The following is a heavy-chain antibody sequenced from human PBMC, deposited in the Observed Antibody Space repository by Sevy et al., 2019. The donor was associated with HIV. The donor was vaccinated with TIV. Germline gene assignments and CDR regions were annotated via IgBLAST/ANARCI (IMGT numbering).Heavy chain of an antibody. J-gene: IGHJ4*02. CDR2: INQAGSVK. Sequence: GGSLRLSCAASGFNLNSYWMSWVRQAPGKGLEWGANINQAGSVKYYVGSVKGRFTISRDNARNSLFLRMGSLRAEDTALYYCVRAIAAAGSLWGQGTLVTVSS. D-gene: IGHD6-13*01. CDR1: GFNLNSYW. V-gene: IGHV3-7*01. CDR3: VRAIAAAGSL.